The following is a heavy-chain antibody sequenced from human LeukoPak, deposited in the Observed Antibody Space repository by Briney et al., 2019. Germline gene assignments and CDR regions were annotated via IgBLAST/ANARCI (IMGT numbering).Heavy chain of an antibody. V-gene: IGHV4-59*01. CDR2: IYYSGTT. D-gene: IGHD6-19*01. CDR3: ARDLGSGWYWNY. CDR1: GCSISGNS. J-gene: IGHJ4*02. Sequence: PSETLSLTCTLSGCSISGNSWNWIRQPPGKGLEWIGNIYYSGTTHYNPSLKSRVTISLDMSKKQFSLKVSSVTAADTAVYYCARDLGSGWYWNYWGQGTLVTVSS.